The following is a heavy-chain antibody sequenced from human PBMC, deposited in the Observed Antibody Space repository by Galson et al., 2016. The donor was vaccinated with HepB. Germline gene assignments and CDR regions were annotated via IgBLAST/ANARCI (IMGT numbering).Heavy chain of an antibody. J-gene: IGHJ4*02. D-gene: IGHD4-11*01. CDR3: AREEYSYCEGGAD. Sequence: SVKVSCKASGYTFTSYGISWVRQAPGQGLEWVGWIRTNSGNTKYAQKFQGRITMTTDTSTSTAYMQLRSLRSDDTAVYYCAREEYSYCEGGADWGQGTLVTVSS. CDR1: GYTFTSYG. CDR2: IRTNSGNT. V-gene: IGHV1-18*01.